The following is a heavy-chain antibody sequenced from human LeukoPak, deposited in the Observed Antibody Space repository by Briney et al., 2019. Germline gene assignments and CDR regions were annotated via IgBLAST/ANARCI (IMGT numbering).Heavy chain of an antibody. CDR3: ARGGGVATSGLWYYMDV. CDR2: LYVDGST. CDR1: GLTVSNNY. Sequence: PGGSLRLSCAASGLTVSNNYLSWVRQAPGKGLEWVSVLYVDGSTYYADSVKGRFTISRDNAKNSLYLQMNSLRAEDTAVYYCARGGGVATSGLWYYMDVWGKGTTVTVSS. D-gene: IGHD5-12*01. J-gene: IGHJ6*03. V-gene: IGHV3-66*01.